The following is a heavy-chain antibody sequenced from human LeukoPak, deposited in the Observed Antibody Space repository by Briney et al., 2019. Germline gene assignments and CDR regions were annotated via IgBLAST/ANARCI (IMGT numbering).Heavy chain of an antibody. CDR3: ARDRSSYEYYFDH. D-gene: IGHD5-12*01. CDR1: GFTFSNYA. V-gene: IGHV3-30-3*01. Sequence: PGGSLRLSCAASGFTFSNYAMHWVRQAPGKGLEWVAVISYDGSNKYYADSVKGRFTNSRDNSKNTLYLQMNSLRAEDTAVFYCARDRSSYEYYFDHWGQGTLVTVSS. CDR2: ISYDGSNK. J-gene: IGHJ4*02.